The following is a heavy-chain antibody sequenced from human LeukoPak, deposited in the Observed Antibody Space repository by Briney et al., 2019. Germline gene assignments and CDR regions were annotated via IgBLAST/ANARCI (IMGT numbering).Heavy chain of an antibody. CDR3: AKALGSTCLDY. Sequence: GRSLRLSCAASGFTFSGYGIHWVRQAPGKALEWVAFISYDGSIKYYVDSVKGRFTISRDNSKNTLYLQVNSLRVEDTAFYYCAKALGSTCLDYWGQGTLVTVSS. CDR1: GFTFSGYG. V-gene: IGHV3-30*18. D-gene: IGHD6-13*01. CDR2: ISYDGSIK. J-gene: IGHJ4*02.